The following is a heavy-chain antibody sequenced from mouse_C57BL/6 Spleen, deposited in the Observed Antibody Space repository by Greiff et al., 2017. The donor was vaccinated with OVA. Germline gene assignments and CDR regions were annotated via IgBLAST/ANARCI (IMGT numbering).Heavy chain of an antibody. D-gene: IGHD1-1*01. CDR3: ARSPLYGRAMDY. V-gene: IGHV1-53*01. J-gene: IGHJ4*01. Sequence: QVQLKQPGTELVKPGASVKLSCKASGYTFTSYWMHWVKQRPGQGLEWIGNINPSNGGTNYNEKFKSKATLTVDKSSSTAYMQLSSLTSEDSAVYYCARSPLYGRAMDYWGQGTSVTVSS. CDR2: INPSNGGT. CDR1: GYTFTSYW.